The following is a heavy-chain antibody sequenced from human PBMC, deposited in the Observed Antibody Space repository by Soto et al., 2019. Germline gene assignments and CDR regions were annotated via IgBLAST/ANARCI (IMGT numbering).Heavy chain of an antibody. CDR3: VRVRLIDMVHLSAFDI. Sequence: GGSLRLSCAAFGFTFSDVWMSWVRQAPGKGLEWVANIKQDGSEKYYVDSVKGRFTISRDNAKNSLYLQMNSLRAEDTAVYYCVRVRLIDMVHLSAFDICGEGTMVSV. CDR1: GFTFSDVW. D-gene: IGHD3-10*01. CDR2: IKQDGSEK. J-gene: IGHJ3*02. V-gene: IGHV3-7*04.